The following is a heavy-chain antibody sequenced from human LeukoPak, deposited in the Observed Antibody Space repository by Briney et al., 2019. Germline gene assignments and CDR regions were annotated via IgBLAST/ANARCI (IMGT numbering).Heavy chain of an antibody. D-gene: IGHD3-22*01. V-gene: IGHV3-64D*06. J-gene: IGHJ4*02. CDR2: ISDNGVGT. Sequence: PGGSLRLSCSVSGFTFSIYAMHWVRQAPGKGLECVSAISDNGVGTYYADSVKGRLTISRDNSRNTMWLQMSNLRVEDTAVYYCVIDPYYYDSSGYQGIWGQGTLVTVSS. CDR1: GFTFSIYA. CDR3: VIDPYYYDSSGYQGI.